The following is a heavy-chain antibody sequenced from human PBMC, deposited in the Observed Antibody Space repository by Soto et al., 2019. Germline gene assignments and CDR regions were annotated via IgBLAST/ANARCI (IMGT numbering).Heavy chain of an antibody. CDR3: ARGPGYYDYGDYCIDP. Sequence: GASVKVSCKASGYTFTSYDINWVRQATGQGLEWMGWMNPNIGNTGYAQKFQGRVTMTRNTSISTAYMELSSLRSEDTAVYYCARGPGYYDYGDYCIDPWGQGTLVTVSS. J-gene: IGHJ5*02. D-gene: IGHD4-17*01. V-gene: IGHV1-8*01. CDR2: MNPNIGNT. CDR1: GYTFTSYD.